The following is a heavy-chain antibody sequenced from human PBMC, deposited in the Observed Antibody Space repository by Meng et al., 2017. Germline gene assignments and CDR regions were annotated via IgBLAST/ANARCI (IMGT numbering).Heavy chain of an antibody. V-gene: IGHV3-30*01. J-gene: IGHJ4*02. CDR2: ISYDGSNK. Sequence: VQLVGFGGGGVQPGRSLRLSCAASGFTFSCYAMHWVRQAPGKGLEWVAVISYDGSNKYYADSVKGRFTISRDNSKNTLYLQMNSLRAEDTAVYYCARVQQWLAYDYWGQGTLVTVSS. CDR1: GFTFSCYA. CDR3: ARVQQWLAYDY. D-gene: IGHD6-19*01.